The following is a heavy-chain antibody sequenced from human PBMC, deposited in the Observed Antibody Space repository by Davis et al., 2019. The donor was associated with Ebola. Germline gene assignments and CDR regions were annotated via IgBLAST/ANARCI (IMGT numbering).Heavy chain of an antibody. V-gene: IGHV4-34*01. J-gene: IGHJ4*02. Sequence: MPSETLSLTCAVYGGSFSGYYWSWIRQPPGKGLEWIGEITHSGSTNYNPSLKSRVTISVDTSKNQFSLKLSSVTAADTAVYYCARRSSSWSPHFDYWGQGTLVTVSS. CDR2: ITHSGST. D-gene: IGHD6-13*01. CDR3: ARRSSSWSPHFDY. CDR1: GGSFSGYY.